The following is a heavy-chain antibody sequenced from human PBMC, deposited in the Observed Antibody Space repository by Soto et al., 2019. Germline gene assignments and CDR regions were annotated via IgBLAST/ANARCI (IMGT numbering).Heavy chain of an antibody. V-gene: IGHV4-4*02. CDR3: ARDAPTIAAAGRGLYNWFDP. CDR2: IYHSGST. CDR1: VGSISSSNW. D-gene: IGHD6-13*01. J-gene: IGHJ5*02. Sequence: SETLSLTCAVSVGSISSSNWWSWVRQPPGKGLEWIGEIYHSGSTNYNPSLKSRVTISVDKSKNQFSLKLSSVTAADTAVYYCARDAPTIAAAGRGLYNWFDPWGQGTLVTVSS.